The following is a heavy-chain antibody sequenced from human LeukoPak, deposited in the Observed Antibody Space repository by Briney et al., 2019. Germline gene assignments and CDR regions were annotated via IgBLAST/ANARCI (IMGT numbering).Heavy chain of an antibody. CDR3: ARDSPYDSSDPFDY. Sequence: SVTVSCTASGGTFSSYTISWGRKPPRQGLELMGMSIPILGVANYAQKFQGRVTITADKSTSTDYMELSSLRSEDTAVYYCARDSPYDSSDPFDYWGQGTLVTVSS. CDR2: SIPILGVA. CDR1: GGTFSSYT. D-gene: IGHD3-22*01. V-gene: IGHV1-69*04. J-gene: IGHJ4*02.